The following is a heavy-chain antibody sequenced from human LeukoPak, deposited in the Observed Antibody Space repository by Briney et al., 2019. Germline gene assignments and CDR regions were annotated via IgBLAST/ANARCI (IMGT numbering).Heavy chain of an antibody. Sequence: ASVKVSCKASGYTFTSYYMHWVRQAPGQGLEWMGIINPSGGSTSYAQKFQGRVTMTWDTSASTVYMELSSLRSEDTAVYYCARDLKRWLQSDAFDIWGQGTMVTVSS. CDR3: ARDLKRWLQSDAFDI. D-gene: IGHD5-24*01. CDR2: INPSGGST. J-gene: IGHJ3*02. V-gene: IGHV1-46*03. CDR1: GYTFTSYY.